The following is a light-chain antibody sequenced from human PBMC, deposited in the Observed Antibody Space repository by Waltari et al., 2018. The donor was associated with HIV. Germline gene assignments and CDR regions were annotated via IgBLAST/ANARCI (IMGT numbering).Light chain of an antibody. CDR2: DVD. J-gene: IGLJ2*01. Sequence: QSALTQPRSVSGSLGESVPISCTGSSSDVATSNYVSWYHQKLGKPPQLILYDVDQRPSGVPIRFSGSKSGDTASLTISGLQVEDEGDFFCCSYRGSYTFVFGGGTTLTVL. CDR3: CSYRGSYTFV. V-gene: IGLV2-11*01. CDR1: SSDVATSNY.